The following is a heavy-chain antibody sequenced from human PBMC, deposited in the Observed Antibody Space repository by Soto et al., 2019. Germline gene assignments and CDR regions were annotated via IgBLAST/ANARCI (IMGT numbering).Heavy chain of an antibody. CDR2: LIPIFGTA. J-gene: IGHJ5*02. CDR3: ARDRSYGVLTGFPGNWFEP. V-gene: IGHV1-69*01. Sequence: QVQLVQSGAEVKKPGSSVKVSCKASGGTFSSYAISWVRQAPGQGLEWMGGLIPIFGTANYAQKFQGRVTMTADESTSTADMEHSSLRSEDTHGHYCARDRSYGVLTGFPGNWFEPWGQGSLVSVS. CDR1: GGTFSSYA. D-gene: IGHD3-9*01.